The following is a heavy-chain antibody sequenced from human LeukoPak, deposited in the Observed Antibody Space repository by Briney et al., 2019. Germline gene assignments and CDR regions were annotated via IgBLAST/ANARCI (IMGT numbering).Heavy chain of an antibody. Sequence: ASVKVSCKASGYSFTTYWIHWVRQAPGQGLEWMGCMNPDNGVTGYAQRFQGRVTMTRDTSVNTAYMHLSSLKSDDTAIYFCARDPGFLQSDYWGQGTPVTVPS. J-gene: IGHJ4*02. CDR3: ARDPGFLQSDY. CDR1: GYSFTTYW. CDR2: MNPDNGVT. V-gene: IGHV1-2*02. D-gene: IGHD5-24*01.